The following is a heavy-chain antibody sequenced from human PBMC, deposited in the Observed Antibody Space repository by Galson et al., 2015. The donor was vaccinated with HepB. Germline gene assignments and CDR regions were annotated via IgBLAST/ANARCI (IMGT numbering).Heavy chain of an antibody. V-gene: IGHV1-46*01. D-gene: IGHD3-10*01. CDR3: ARGSRWFGESQSPYYYYGMDV. Sequence: SVKVSCKASGYTFTSYYMHWVRQAPGQGLEWMGIINPSGGSTSYAQKFQGRVTMTRDTSTSTVYMGLSSLRSEDTAVYYCARGSRWFGESQSPYYYYGMDVWGQGTTVTVSS. CDR1: GYTFTSYY. CDR2: INPSGGST. J-gene: IGHJ6*02.